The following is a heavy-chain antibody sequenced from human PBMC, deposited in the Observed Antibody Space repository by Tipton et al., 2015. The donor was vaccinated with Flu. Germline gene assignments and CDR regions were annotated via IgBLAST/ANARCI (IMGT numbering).Heavy chain of an antibody. V-gene: IGHV3-48*03. CDR1: GFTFSSYE. CDR3: ARARIAAAGTPLDY. J-gene: IGHJ4*02. D-gene: IGHD6-13*01. Sequence: QLVQSGGGLVQPGGSLRLSCAASGFTFSSYEMNWARQALGKGLEWVSYISSSGSTIYYADSVKGRFTISRDNAKNSLYLQMNSLRAEDTAVYYCARARIAAAGTPLDYWGQGTLVTVSS. CDR2: ISSSGSTI.